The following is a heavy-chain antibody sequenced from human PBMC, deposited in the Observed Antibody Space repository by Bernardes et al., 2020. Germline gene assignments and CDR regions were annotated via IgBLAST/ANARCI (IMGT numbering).Heavy chain of an antibody. Sequence: SETLSLTCAVYGGSFRGYYWSWIRQPPGKGLEWIGEINHSGSTNYNPSLKSRVTISVDTSKNQFSLKLSSVTAADTAVYYCARVPYNWNYGYYYYYGMDVWGQGTTVTVSS. CDR1: GGSFRGYY. CDR2: INHSGST. D-gene: IGHD1-7*01. CDR3: ARVPYNWNYGYYYYYGMDV. V-gene: IGHV4-34*01. J-gene: IGHJ6*02.